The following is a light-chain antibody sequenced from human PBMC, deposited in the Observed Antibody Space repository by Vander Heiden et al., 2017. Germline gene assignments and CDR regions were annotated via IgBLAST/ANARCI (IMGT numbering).Light chain of an antibody. V-gene: IGKV3-20*01. CDR1: RSVSSSY. CDR3: QQDGNSPMT. CDR2: GAS. Sequence: EIVLTQSPGTLSLSPGERATLSCGASRSVSSSYLAWYQQKPGQAPRLLMYGASSRATGIPERFSGSGSGTDFTLTISRLEPEDFAVYYCQQDGNSPMTFGQGTKVEIK. J-gene: IGKJ1*01.